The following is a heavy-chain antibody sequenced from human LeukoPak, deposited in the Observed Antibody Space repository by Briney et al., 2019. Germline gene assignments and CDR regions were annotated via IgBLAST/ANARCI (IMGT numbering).Heavy chain of an antibody. D-gene: IGHD5-24*01. V-gene: IGHV3-7*04. Sequence: PGGSLRLSWVASVFPFSSYWMTWVREAPWKGLEWVANIKQDGSKKSYVDSVKGRFTISRDNAKNSLYLQMNSLRAEDTAIYYCTRVGYIDQGIDYWGQGTLVTVSS. CDR3: TRVGYIDQGIDY. J-gene: IGHJ4*02. CDR1: VFPFSSYW. CDR2: IKQDGSKK.